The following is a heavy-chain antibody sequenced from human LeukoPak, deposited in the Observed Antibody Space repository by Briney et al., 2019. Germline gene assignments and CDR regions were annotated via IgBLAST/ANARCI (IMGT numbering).Heavy chain of an antibody. CDR2: IWNDGSKK. Sequence: GGSLRLSCAASGFSFSTFGMHWARRAPGKGLEWVAVIWNDGSKKFYAESVKGRFTISRDNSQNTLYLQMNRLRAEDTAVYYCGRDSLGGDYWGQGTLVTASS. CDR3: GRDSLGGDY. D-gene: IGHD3-16*01. V-gene: IGHV3-33*08. J-gene: IGHJ4*02. CDR1: GFSFSTFG.